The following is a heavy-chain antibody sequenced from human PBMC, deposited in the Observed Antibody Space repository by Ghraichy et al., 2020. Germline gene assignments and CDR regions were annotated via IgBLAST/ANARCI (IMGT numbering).Heavy chain of an antibody. D-gene: IGHD1-26*01. CDR2: ISSSSTI. V-gene: IGHV3-48*01. Sequence: LSLTCAASGFTFSSYSMNWVRQAPGKGLEWVSYISSSSTIYYADSVKGRFTISRDNAKNSLYLQMNSLRAEDTTVYYCARDRGGTFDYWGQGTLVTVSS. J-gene: IGHJ4*02. CDR3: ARDRGGTFDY. CDR1: GFTFSSYS.